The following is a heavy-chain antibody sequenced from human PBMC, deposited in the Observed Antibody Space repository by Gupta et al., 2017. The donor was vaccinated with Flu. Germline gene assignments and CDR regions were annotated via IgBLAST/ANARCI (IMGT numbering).Heavy chain of an antibody. D-gene: IGHD6-19*01. CDR1: GFTFSRFG. V-gene: IGHV3-30*18. Sequence: QVQLVESGGGVVQPGRSLRLSCAASGFTFSRFGMHWVRQAPGQGLEWVAVVSADGITKYYADSVKGRFTSSRDNSRNTMYLQMNSLRAEDTAVYYCAKELNSNGYNSYFDNWGQGTLVTASS. CDR2: VSADGITK. J-gene: IGHJ4*02. CDR3: AKELNSNGYNSYFDN.